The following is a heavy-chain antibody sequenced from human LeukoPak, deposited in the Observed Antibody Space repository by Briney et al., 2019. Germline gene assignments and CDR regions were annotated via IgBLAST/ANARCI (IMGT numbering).Heavy chain of an antibody. J-gene: IGHJ3*02. Sequence: PGRSLRLSCAASGFTFDDYAMHWVRQAPGKGLEWVSGISWNSGSIGYADSVKGRFTISRDNAKNSLYLQMNSLRAEDTALYYCAKDGTSVVGSQNAFDIWGQGTMVTVSS. CDR1: GFTFDDYA. V-gene: IGHV3-9*01. D-gene: IGHD3-10*01. CDR3: AKDGTSVVGSQNAFDI. CDR2: ISWNSGSI.